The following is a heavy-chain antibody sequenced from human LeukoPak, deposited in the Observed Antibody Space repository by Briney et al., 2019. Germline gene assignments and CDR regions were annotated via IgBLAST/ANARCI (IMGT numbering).Heavy chain of an antibody. CDR2: IYYSGSTYYSGST. CDR3: ARDVGATPGYFDY. Sequence: PSETLSLTCTVSGGSISSYYWTWVRQPPGKGLEWIGYIYYSGSTYYSGSTNYNPSLKSRVTISVDTSKSQFSLKLSSVTAADTAVYYCARDVGATPGYFDYWGQGTLVTVSS. D-gene: IGHD1-26*01. CDR1: GGSISSYY. J-gene: IGHJ4*02. V-gene: IGHV4-59*01.